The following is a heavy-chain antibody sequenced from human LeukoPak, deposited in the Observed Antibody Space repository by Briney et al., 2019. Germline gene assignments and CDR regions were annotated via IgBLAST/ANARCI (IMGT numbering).Heavy chain of an antibody. CDR1: GYTFTGYY. CDR3: ARDDGDYEEEELAFDI. D-gene: IGHD4-17*01. CDR2: INLNSGGT. Sequence: ASVRVSCKASGYTFTGYYMHWVRQAPGQGLEWMGWINLNSGGTNDAQKFQDRVTMTRDASISTAYMELSRLRFDDTAVYYCARDDGDYEEEELAFDIWGQGTMVTVSS. J-gene: IGHJ3*02. V-gene: IGHV1-2*02.